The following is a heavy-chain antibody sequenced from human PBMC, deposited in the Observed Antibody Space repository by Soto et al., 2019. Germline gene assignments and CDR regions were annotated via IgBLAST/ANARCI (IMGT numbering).Heavy chain of an antibody. V-gene: IGHV4-31*01. Sequence: QVQLQESGPGLVKASQTLSLTCTVSGGSITTGGYFWSWIRQHPGKGLEWIGYIYYSGTTHYNPSLKSPVTISVDTSKNQFSLKLSSVTAADTAVYYCARVVSGSYFDYWGQGTLVTVSS. CDR1: GGSITTGGYF. CDR2: IYYSGTT. D-gene: IGHD1-26*01. J-gene: IGHJ4*02. CDR3: ARVVSGSYFDY.